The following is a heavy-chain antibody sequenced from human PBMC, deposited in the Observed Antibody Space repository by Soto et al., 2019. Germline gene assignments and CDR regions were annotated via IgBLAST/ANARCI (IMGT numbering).Heavy chain of an antibody. CDR2: INSDASIT. J-gene: IGHJ4*02. CDR3: ARAGSTGANV. CDR1: GFIVSDYW. V-gene: IGHV3-74*01. D-gene: IGHD1-1*01. Sequence: EVQLVESGGGLVQPGESLRLSCAASGFIVSDYWMYWVRQTPGKGLVWVSHINSDASITNYADSVMGRFTISRDSAKNTLYLQMSSLRVEDTAVYYCARAGSTGANVWGQGTLVTVSS.